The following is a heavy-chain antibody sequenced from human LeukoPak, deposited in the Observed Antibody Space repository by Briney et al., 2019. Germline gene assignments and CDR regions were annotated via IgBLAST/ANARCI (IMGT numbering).Heavy chain of an antibody. CDR3: ARKGHSSSWYYFDY. Sequence: SVNASCKASGGTFSSYAISWVRQAPGQGLEWMGGIIPIFGTANYAQKFQGRVTITADESTSTAYMGLSSLRSEDTAVYYCARKGHSSSWYYFDYWGQGTLVTVSS. CDR1: GGTFSSYA. D-gene: IGHD6-13*01. J-gene: IGHJ4*02. V-gene: IGHV1-69*13. CDR2: IIPIFGTA.